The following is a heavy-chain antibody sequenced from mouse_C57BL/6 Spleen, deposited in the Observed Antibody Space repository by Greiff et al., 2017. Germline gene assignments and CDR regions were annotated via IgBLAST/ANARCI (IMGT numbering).Heavy chain of an antibody. CDR3: ARSIYGSSHWYFDV. J-gene: IGHJ1*03. CDR2: INPYNGGT. V-gene: IGHV1-19*01. Sequence: VQLQQSGPVLVKPGASVKMSCKASGYTFTDYYMNWVKQSHGKSLEWIGVINPYNGGTSYNQKFKGKATLTVDKSSSTAYMELNSLTSEDSAVYYCARSIYGSSHWYFDVWGTGTTVTVSS. CDR1: GYTFTDYY. D-gene: IGHD1-1*01.